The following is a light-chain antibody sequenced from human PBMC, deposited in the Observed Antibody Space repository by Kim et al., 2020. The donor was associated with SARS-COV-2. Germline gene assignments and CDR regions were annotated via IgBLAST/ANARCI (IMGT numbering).Light chain of an antibody. J-gene: IGKJ4*01. Sequence: LSPGERATLPCRASQRVSSSLAWYQQKPGQPPRLLMYDTFNRATGIPARFSGSGSGTDFTLTISDLEPEDFAVYYCQQRSNWPLTFGGGTKVDIK. CDR3: QQRSNWPLT. CDR2: DTF. V-gene: IGKV3-11*01. CDR1: QRVSSS.